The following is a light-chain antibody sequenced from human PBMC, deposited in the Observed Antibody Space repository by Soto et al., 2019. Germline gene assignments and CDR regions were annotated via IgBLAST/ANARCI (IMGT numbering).Light chain of an antibody. CDR1: QSVSSN. CDR3: QQYNNWPIT. V-gene: IGKV3-15*01. CDR2: GAS. Sequence: EIVMTHSPATLSVSPGERATLSCRASQSVSSNLAWYQQKPGQAPRRLIFGASTRATGIPARFSGSGSGTEFTLTINSLQSEDFAVYYCQQYNNWPITFGQGTRLEIK. J-gene: IGKJ5*01.